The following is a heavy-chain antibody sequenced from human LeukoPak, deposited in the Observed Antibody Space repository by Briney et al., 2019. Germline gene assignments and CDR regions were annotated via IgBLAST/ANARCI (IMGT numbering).Heavy chain of an antibody. CDR3: AKNYRPGKACYDH. V-gene: IGHV1-46*01. Sequence: ASVKVSCKASGYTFTSYYMHWVRQAPGQGLEWMGIINPSGGSTSYAQKFQGRVTMTRDTSTSTVYMELSSLRSEDTAVYYCAKNYRPGKACYDHWGQGTLVTVSS. J-gene: IGHJ4*02. CDR2: INPSGGST. D-gene: IGHD1-14*01. CDR1: GYTFTSYY.